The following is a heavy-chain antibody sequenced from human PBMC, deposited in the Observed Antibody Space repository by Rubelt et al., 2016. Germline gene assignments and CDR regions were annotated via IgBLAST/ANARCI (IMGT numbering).Heavy chain of an antibody. J-gene: IGHJ4*02. CDR1: GYNFTTYW. D-gene: IGHD6-13*01. CDR2: IDPSDPYI. CDR3: GRGNSWYPL. V-gene: IGHV5-10-1*03. Sequence: EVQLVQSGAEVKKPGESLRISCKGSGYNFTTYWISWVRQTPGKGLEWMGRIDPSDPYINYSPSCQGPVTSSADKSISTAYLQWSSLKASDTAMYYCGRGNSWYPLWGQGTLVTVSS.